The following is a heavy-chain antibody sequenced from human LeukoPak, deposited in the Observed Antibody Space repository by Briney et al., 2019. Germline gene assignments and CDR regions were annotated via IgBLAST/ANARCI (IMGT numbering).Heavy chain of an antibody. Sequence: GGSLRLSCAASGFTFSSYAMSWVRQAPGKGLGWVSAISGSGGSTYYADSVKGRFTISRDNSKNTLYLQMNSLRAEDTAVYYCAKDAHSSGWYKLEYRYFDYWGQGTLVTVSS. CDR3: AKDAHSSGWYKLEYRYFDY. J-gene: IGHJ4*02. V-gene: IGHV3-23*01. CDR2: ISGSGGST. D-gene: IGHD6-19*01. CDR1: GFTFSSYA.